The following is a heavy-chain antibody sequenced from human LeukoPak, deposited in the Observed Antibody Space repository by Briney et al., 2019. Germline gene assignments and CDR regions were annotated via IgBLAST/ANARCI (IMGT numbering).Heavy chain of an antibody. CDR3: ARGAAYCGSTSCSSPADY. Sequence: SETLSLTCAVYGGSFSGYYWTWIRQTPGKGLEWIGEINDSGSTNYNPSLKSRVTISVDTSTNQFSLKLSSVTAANTAVYYCARGAAYCGSTSCSSPADYWGQGTLVTVSS. CDR1: GGSFSGYY. J-gene: IGHJ4*02. D-gene: IGHD2-2*01. V-gene: IGHV4-34*01. CDR2: INDSGST.